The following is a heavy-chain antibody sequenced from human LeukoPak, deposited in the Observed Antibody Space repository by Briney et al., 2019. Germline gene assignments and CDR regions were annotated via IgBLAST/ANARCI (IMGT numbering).Heavy chain of an antibody. Sequence: GGSLRLSCAASGFTFSIYSMNWVRQAPGKGLEWVSYISSSSSTIYYADSVKGRFTISRDNAKNSLYLQMNSLRGEDTAVYYCARELSGSSPFYYYYGMDVWGQGTTVTVSS. V-gene: IGHV3-48*01. CDR3: ARELSGSSPFYYYYGMDV. J-gene: IGHJ6*02. CDR1: GFTFSIYS. D-gene: IGHD1-26*01. CDR2: ISSSSSTI.